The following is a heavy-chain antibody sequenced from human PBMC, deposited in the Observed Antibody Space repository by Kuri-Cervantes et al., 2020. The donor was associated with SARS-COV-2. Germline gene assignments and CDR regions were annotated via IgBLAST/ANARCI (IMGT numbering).Heavy chain of an antibody. CDR2: ISWNSDTI. V-gene: IGHV3-9*01. CDR3: ARDFSSSGGFDY. CDR1: GFTFDVYA. J-gene: IGHJ4*02. Sequence: GGSLRLSCAASGFTFDVYAMHWVRQAPGKGLEWVSGISWNSDTIGYADSVKGRFTISRDNAKNSLYLQMNSLRAEDTAVYYCARDFSSSGGFDYWGQGTLVTVSS. D-gene: IGHD6-6*01.